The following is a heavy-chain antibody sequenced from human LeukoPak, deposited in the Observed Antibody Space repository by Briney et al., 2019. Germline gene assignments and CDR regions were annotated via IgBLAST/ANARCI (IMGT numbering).Heavy chain of an antibody. CDR3: ARGLNLVGAYYFDY. CDR1: GGSFSGYY. Sequence: PSETPSLTCAVCGGSFSGYYWSRIRQPPGKGLEWIGEINHSGSTNYNPSLKSRVTISVDTSKNQFSLKLSSVTAADTAVYYCARGLNLVGAYYFDYWGQGTLVTVSS. D-gene: IGHD1-26*01. CDR2: INHSGST. J-gene: IGHJ4*02. V-gene: IGHV4-34*01.